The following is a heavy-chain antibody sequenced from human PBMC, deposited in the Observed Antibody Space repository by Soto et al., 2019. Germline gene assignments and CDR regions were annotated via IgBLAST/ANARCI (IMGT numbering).Heavy chain of an antibody. CDR2: IGVSGDTT. J-gene: IGHJ4*02. V-gene: IGHV3-23*01. Sequence: GGSLSLSCAASGFTFSSFAMNWVRQAPGKGLEWVSAIGVSGDTTYYADSVKGRFTISRDNSKNTLYLQMNNLRSEDTAVYYCANPPDVHLGELYSFDYCGQGTLVTVSS. CDR1: GFTFSSFA. D-gene: IGHD3-16*01. CDR3: ANPPDVHLGELYSFDY.